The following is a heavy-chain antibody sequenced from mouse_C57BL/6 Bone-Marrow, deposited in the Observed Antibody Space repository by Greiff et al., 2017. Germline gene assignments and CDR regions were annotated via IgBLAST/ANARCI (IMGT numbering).Heavy chain of an antibody. CDR1: GYAFSSSW. CDR2: IYPGDGDT. D-gene: IGHD1-1*01. CDR3: ATGSSYTWLAY. V-gene: IGHV1-82*01. J-gene: IGHJ3*01. Sequence: QVQLKESGPELVKPGASVKISCKASGYAFSSSWMNWVKQRPGKGLEWIGRIYPGDGDTNYNGKFKGKATLTADKSSSTAYMQLSSLTSEDSAVYFCATGSSYTWLAYWGQGTLVTVSA.